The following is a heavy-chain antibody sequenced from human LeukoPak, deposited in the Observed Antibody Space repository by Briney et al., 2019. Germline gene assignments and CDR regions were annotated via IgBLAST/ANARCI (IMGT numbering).Heavy chain of an antibody. D-gene: IGHD2-2*02. J-gene: IGHJ3*02. CDR2: ISSSGSTI. Sequence: SGGSLRLSCAASGFTFSSYSMNWVRQAPGKGLEWVSYISSSGSTIYYADSVKGRFTISRDNAKNSLYLQMNSLRAEDTAVYYCARGSHQLLYGHDAFDIWGQGTMVTVSS. CDR3: ARGSHQLLYGHDAFDI. CDR1: GFTFSSYS. V-gene: IGHV3-48*04.